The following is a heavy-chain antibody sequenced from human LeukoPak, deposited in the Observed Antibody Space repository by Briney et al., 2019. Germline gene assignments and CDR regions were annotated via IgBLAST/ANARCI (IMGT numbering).Heavy chain of an antibody. D-gene: IGHD3-22*01. V-gene: IGHV4-30-4*01. CDR2: IYYSGST. Sequence: SETLSLTCTVSGGSISSGDYYWSWIRQPPGKGLEWIGYIYYSGSTYYNPSLKSRVTISVDTSKNQFSLKLSSVTAADTAVYYCAREYYDSSDAFDIWGQGTMVTVSS. J-gene: IGHJ3*02. CDR3: AREYYDSSDAFDI. CDR1: GGSISSGDYY.